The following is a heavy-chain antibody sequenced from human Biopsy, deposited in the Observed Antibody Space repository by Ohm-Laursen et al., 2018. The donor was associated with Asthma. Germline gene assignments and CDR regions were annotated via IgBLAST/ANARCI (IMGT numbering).Heavy chain of an antibody. J-gene: IGHJ6*02. D-gene: IGHD4-17*01. Sequence: SQTLSLTCRVSGGYTGSSDHHWAWIRQAPGKGLEWIGFVFWSGSTHYSRSLERRVSISIDTAISEFSMKLWSVTPADTAVYFCARVVSYGDIYFGIDVWGPGNTVVVS. CDR3: ARVVSYGDIYFGIDV. V-gene: IGHV4-30-4*01. CDR2: VFWSGST. CDR1: GGYTGSSDHH.